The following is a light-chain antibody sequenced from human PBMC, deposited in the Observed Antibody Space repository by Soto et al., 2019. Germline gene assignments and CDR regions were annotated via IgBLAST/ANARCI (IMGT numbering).Light chain of an antibody. CDR3: HSRA. Sequence: DIQLTQTPSTLSASVGDDVTITCRASQTISSWLAWYQQKPGRAPKLLIYDASTLESGVPSRFSGSGSETEFTLTISRLQPDDFATYFCHSRAFGQGTRLEIK. V-gene: IGKV1-5*01. CDR2: DAS. CDR1: QTISSW. J-gene: IGKJ5*01.